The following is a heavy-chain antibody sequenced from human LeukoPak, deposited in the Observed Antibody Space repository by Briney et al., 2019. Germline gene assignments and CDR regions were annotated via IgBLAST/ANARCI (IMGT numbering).Heavy chain of an antibody. V-gene: IGHV3-30-3*02. CDR2: ISVDGRDT. D-gene: IGHD2-2*01. CDR1: GFTFSNYP. J-gene: IGHJ4*02. CDR3: AKTNTGYCTSTSCPHIDY. Sequence: GKSLRLSCAASGFTFSNYPMHWARQAPGKGLEWVAVISVDGRDTHYADSVKGRFTISRDNSKNTLYLQMNSLRAEDTAVYYCAKTNTGYCTSTSCPHIDYWGQGTLVTVSS.